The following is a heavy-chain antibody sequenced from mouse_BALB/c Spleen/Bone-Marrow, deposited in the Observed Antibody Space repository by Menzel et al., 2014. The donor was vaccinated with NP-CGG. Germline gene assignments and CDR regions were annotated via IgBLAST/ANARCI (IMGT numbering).Heavy chain of an antibody. Sequence: EVMLVESGGDLVKPGGSLKLSCAASGFTFSNYGMSWVRQIPDKRLEWVATISSGGTYTFYPDSVKGRFTISRDNTKNTLTLQMTSLKSEDTAMYYCARRRDYDYFDHWGQGTTLTVSS. CDR1: GFTFSNYG. J-gene: IGHJ2*01. V-gene: IGHV5-6*02. CDR2: ISSGGTYT. D-gene: IGHD2-4*01. CDR3: ARRRDYDYFDH.